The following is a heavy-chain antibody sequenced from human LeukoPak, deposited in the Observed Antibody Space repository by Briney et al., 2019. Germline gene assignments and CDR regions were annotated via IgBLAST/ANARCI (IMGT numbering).Heavy chain of an antibody. CDR3: ALGHSSGWYGGYYFDY. CDR1: GFTFSSYA. Sequence: GGSLRLSCAASGFTFSSYAMHWVRQAPGKGLEYVSAISSNGGSTYYANSVKGRFTISRDNSKNTLYLQMGSLRAEDMAVYYCALGHSSGWYGGYYFDYWGQGTLVTVSS. J-gene: IGHJ4*02. V-gene: IGHV3-64*01. CDR2: ISSNGGST. D-gene: IGHD6-19*01.